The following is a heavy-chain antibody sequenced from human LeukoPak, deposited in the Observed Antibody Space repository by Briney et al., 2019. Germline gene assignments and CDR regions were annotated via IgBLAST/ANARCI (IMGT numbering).Heavy chain of an antibody. CDR3: ARAGDYGDYVGWFDP. J-gene: IGHJ5*02. CDR2: IHTSGST. V-gene: IGHV4-39*07. D-gene: IGHD4-17*01. Sequence: PSETLSLTCTVSGVSISSSNSYWGWIRQPPGKGLEWLGRIHTSGSTNYNPSLKSRVTMSVDSSKKQLSLKLTSVTAADTAVYYCARAGDYGDYVGWFDPWGQGTLVTVSS. CDR1: GVSISSSNSY.